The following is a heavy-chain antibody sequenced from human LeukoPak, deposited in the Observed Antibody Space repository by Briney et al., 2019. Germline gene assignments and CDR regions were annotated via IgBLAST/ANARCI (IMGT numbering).Heavy chain of an antibody. Sequence: ASVKVSCKASGYSFTSYYIHWVRQAPGQGLEWMGMINPSGGSTTYAQKFQGRVTMTTDTSTRTVYMELSSLRSEDTAVYYCARDGVFDSSGYYDLDYWGQGTLVTVSS. D-gene: IGHD3-22*01. CDR3: ARDGVFDSSGYYDLDY. CDR1: GYSFTSYY. V-gene: IGHV1-46*01. CDR2: INPSGGST. J-gene: IGHJ4*02.